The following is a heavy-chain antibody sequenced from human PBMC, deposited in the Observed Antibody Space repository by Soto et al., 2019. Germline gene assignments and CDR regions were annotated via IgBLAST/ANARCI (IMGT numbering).Heavy chain of an antibody. V-gene: IGHV1-2*02. J-gene: IGHJ3*02. CDR3: ARGGGVGVAGSAAFDM. Sequence: QLHLVQSGAVVKKPGASVTVSCSASGYPVTAYYMHWVRQAPGRGLEWMVGINPATGAAKYTQTFQGRVNLPRDTSTSTVVMELSGLTSEATAGFYFARGGGVGVAGSAAFDMWGQGTGVTVSS. CDR2: INPATGAA. D-gene: IGHD3-3*01. CDR1: GYPVTAYY.